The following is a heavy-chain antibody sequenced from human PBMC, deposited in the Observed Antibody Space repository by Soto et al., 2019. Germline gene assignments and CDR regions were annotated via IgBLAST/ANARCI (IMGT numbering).Heavy chain of an antibody. CDR3: ARDPRRVYGEPWFDP. Sequence: GGTLRLSCAASGFTFSSYSMNWVRQAPGKGLEWVSSISSSSSYIYYAYSVNGRFTLARDTVKNSKYLQMNSLSAEDTAVYYCARDPRRVYGEPWFDPWGQGTLVTVSS. D-gene: IGHD4-17*01. J-gene: IGHJ5*02. CDR1: GFTFSSYS. CDR2: ISSSSSYI. V-gene: IGHV3-21*01.